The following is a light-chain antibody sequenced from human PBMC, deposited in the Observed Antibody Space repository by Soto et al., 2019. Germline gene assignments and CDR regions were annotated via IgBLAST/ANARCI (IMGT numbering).Light chain of an antibody. CDR2: GAS. J-gene: IGKJ2*01. Sequence: EIVMTQSPATLSVSPGERATVSCRASQTVSSNLAWYQQNPRHAPSLLIHGASTRATAVPARFSGSGSGTELTLTLSSLQSEDFAVYYCQQYHNWPPQYTFGQGTKLQIK. CDR1: QTVSSN. V-gene: IGKV3-15*01. CDR3: QQYHNWPPQYT.